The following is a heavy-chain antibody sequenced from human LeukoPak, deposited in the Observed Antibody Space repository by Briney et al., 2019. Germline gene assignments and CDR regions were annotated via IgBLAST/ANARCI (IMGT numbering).Heavy chain of an antibody. V-gene: IGHV4-59*08. D-gene: IGHD3-16*02. CDR3: ARFRVGDYVWGSYRYEVGAFDI. CDR1: GGSISSYY. J-gene: IGHJ3*02. CDR2: IYYSGRT. Sequence: SETLSLTCTVSGGSISSYYWSWIRQPPGKGLEWIGYIYYSGRTKYNPSLKSRVTISVDTSKNQFSLKLSSVTAADTAVYYCARFRVGDYVWGSYRYEVGAFDIWGQGTMVTVSS.